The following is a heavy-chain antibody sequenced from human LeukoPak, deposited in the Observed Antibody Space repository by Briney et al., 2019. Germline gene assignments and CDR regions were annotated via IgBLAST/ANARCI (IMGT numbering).Heavy chain of an antibody. CDR3: ARGSPLWFGELSFDY. CDR1: GGSISSYY. D-gene: IGHD3-10*01. CDR2: IYTSGST. V-gene: IGHV4-4*07. Sequence: RASETLSLTCTVSGGSISSYYWSWIRQPAGKGLEWIGRIYTSGSTNYNPSLKSRVTMSVDTSKNQFSLKLSSVTAADTAVYYCARGSPLWFGELSFDYWGQGTLVTVSS. J-gene: IGHJ4*02.